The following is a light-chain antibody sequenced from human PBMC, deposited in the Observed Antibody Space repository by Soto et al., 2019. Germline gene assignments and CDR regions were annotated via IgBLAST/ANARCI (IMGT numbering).Light chain of an antibody. J-gene: IGKJ4*01. CDR3: QQYYTTLT. CDR1: QSVLYNSDNKNY. CDR2: WAY. V-gene: IGKV4-1*01. Sequence: DIVMTQSPDSLAVSLGERATINCKSSQSVLYNSDNKNYLAWYQQKPGQPPTLLIYWAYTRDSGVPDRFSGSGSGADFTLTISSLQAEDVAVYYCQQYYTTLTFGGGTKVEIK.